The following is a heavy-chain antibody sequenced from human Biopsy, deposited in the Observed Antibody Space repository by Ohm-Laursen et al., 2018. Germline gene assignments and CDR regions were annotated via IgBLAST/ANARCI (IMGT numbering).Heavy chain of an antibody. CDR3: VKSAYSSGFWEASDY. CDR1: GFRFDDYA. CDR2: ISWSSGTI. J-gene: IGHJ4*02. V-gene: IGHV3-9*01. Sequence: SLRLSCSASGFRFDDYAMQWVRQAPGKGLEWVSGISWSSGTIGYADSVKGRFAVSRDNAKNSLFLQMNSLRVEDTALYYCVKSAYSSGFWEASDYWGQGTLVTVSS. D-gene: IGHD6-19*01.